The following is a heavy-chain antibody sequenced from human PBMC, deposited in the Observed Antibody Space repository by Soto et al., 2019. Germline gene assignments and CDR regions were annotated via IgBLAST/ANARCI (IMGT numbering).Heavy chain of an antibody. J-gene: IGHJ4*02. CDR3: ARDYYDSSGYSPLQFDY. CDR2: IIPIFGTA. CDR1: GGTFSSYA. V-gene: IGHV1-69*13. D-gene: IGHD3-22*01. Sequence: SVKVSCKAYGGTFSSYAISWVRQAPGQGLEWMGGIIPIFGTANYAQKFQGRVTITADESTSTAYMELSSLRSEDTAVYYCARDYYDSSGYSPLQFDYWGQGTLVTVSS.